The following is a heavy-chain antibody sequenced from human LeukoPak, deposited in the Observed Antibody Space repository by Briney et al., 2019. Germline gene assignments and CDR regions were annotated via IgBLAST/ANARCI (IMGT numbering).Heavy chain of an antibody. CDR3: ARDSYPSPGGIAWNWFDP. V-gene: IGHV3-48*01. Sequence: GGSLRLSCAASGFTFGSYSMNWVRLAPGKGLEWVSYISSSSSTIYYADSVKGRFTISRDNAKNSLYLQMNSLRAEDTAVYYCARDSYPSPGGIAWNWFDPWGQGTLVTVSS. D-gene: IGHD6-13*01. CDR2: ISSSSSTI. CDR1: GFTFGSYS. J-gene: IGHJ5*02.